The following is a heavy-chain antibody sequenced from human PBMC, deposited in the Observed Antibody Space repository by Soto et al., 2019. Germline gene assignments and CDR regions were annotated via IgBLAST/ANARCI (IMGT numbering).Heavy chain of an antibody. CDR1: GFTFSSYA. Sequence: EVQLLESGGGLVQTEGSLRLSCAASGFTFSSYAMTWVRQAPGKGLEWVSAISGSGGTAYYADSVKGRFTISRDNSKDTLYLQMNSLGAEDTAVYYCAKDQAAAGTISRYFQHWGQGTLVTVSS. CDR2: ISGSGGTA. D-gene: IGHD6-13*01. CDR3: AKDQAAAGTISRYFQH. J-gene: IGHJ1*01. V-gene: IGHV3-23*01.